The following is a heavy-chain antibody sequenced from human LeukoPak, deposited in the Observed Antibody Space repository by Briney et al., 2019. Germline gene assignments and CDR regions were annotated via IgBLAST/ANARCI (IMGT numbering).Heavy chain of an antibody. D-gene: IGHD4-17*01. Sequence: GASVKVSCKASGYTFTNHGISWVRQAPGQGLEWMGWISTYNGNTNYAQKLQGRVTMTTDTSTSTAYMELRSLRSDDTAVYYCARSGGWAYGDYDGFIAFDIWGLGTMVAVSS. CDR2: ISTYNGNT. V-gene: IGHV1-18*01. CDR1: GYTFTNHG. J-gene: IGHJ3*02. CDR3: ARSGGWAYGDYDGFIAFDI.